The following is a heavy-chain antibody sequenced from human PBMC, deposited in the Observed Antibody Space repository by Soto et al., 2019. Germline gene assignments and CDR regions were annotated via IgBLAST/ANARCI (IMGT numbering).Heavy chain of an antibody. V-gene: IGHV3-30-3*01. Sequence: PGGSLRLSCAASGFTFSSLGMDWVRQAPGKGLEWVALISYDGSKKYYGDSVKGRFTISRGNAKNSLYLQMNSLRAEDTAVYYCARDHHRYSGYDYVDYWGQGTLVTVSS. CDR2: ISYDGSKK. J-gene: IGHJ4*02. CDR3: ARDHHRYSGYDYVDY. CDR1: GFTFSSLG. D-gene: IGHD5-12*01.